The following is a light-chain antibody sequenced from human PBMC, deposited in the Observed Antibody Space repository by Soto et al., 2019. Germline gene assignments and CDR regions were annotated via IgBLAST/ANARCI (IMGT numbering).Light chain of an antibody. CDR2: DVS. CDR3: QQYGSSPT. V-gene: IGKV3-20*01. CDR1: QSVSSSY. Sequence: EIVLTQSPGTLSLSPGERATLSCRSSQSVSSSYLSWYQHKPGQAPRLLIYDVSSRATGIPDMFSGSGSGTDFTLTISRLEPEDCAVYYCQQYGSSPTFGQGTQVEIK. J-gene: IGKJ1*01.